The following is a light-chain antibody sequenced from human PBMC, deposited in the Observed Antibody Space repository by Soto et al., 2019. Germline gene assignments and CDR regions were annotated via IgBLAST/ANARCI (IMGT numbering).Light chain of an antibody. CDR1: QSISSY. Sequence: IHLTQSPSSLAASVGDRVTITCRASQSISSYLNWYQQKPGKAPKLLIYDASRLESGVPSRFSGSGSGTEFTLTVSSLQPDDFATYYCQQYKTYWTFGQGTKVDI. CDR2: DAS. V-gene: IGKV1-5*01. CDR3: QQYKTYWT. J-gene: IGKJ1*01.